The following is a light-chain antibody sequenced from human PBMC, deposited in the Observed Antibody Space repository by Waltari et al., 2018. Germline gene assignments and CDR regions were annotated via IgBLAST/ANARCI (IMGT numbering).Light chain of an antibody. CDR1: PIVLSSTNSNNY. CDR3: QQYYTTPCT. J-gene: IGKJ2*02. Sequence: DIVLTQSPDSLALSLCERATISCRSRPIVLSSTNSNNYLAWYQQRPGQPPKLLFYWASTRVSGVPDRFDGSGSGTDFTLTISSLQAEDLAVYYCQQYYTTPCTFGQGTRLEIK. V-gene: IGKV4-1*01. CDR2: WAS.